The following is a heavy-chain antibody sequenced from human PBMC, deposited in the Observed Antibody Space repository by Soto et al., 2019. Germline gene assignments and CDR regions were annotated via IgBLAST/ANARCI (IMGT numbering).Heavy chain of an antibody. D-gene: IGHD1-20*01. CDR3: ASAMYNWNPWFDP. CDR1: GASVSRNNYY. CDR2: FYYSGST. Sequence: SETLSLTCSVSGASVSRNNYYWGWIRQPPGKGLEWVGGFYYSGSTYYNPSLKSRVTISAETSKNQFSLKVTSVTAADTAIYYCASAMYNWNPWFDPWGQGTLVTVSS. V-gene: IGHV4-39*01. J-gene: IGHJ5*02.